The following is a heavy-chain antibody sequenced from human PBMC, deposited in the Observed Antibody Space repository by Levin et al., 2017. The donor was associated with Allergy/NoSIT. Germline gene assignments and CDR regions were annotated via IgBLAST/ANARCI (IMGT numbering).Heavy chain of an antibody. D-gene: IGHD7-27*01. J-gene: IGHJ4*02. V-gene: IGHV5-10-1*01. Sequence: GGSLRLSCQGSGYRFTSYWISWLRHMPGKGLEWMGRVDPSDSSTKYSPSFQGRVTISSDKSISTAYLQWTPLQASDTAIYYCARTRNWGHSCPDFWGRGSLVTVSS. CDR1: GYRFTSYW. CDR2: VDPSDSST. CDR3: ARTRNWGHSCPDF.